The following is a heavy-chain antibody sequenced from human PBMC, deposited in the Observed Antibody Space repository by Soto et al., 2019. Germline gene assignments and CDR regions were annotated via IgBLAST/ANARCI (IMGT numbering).Heavy chain of an antibody. CDR2: ISSDGTKK. J-gene: IGHJ4*02. CDR1: SFTFTSYD. CDR3: AKDPYGASFF. V-gene: IGHV3-30*18. D-gene: IGHD4-17*01. Sequence: QVQLVESGGGVVQPGRSLRLSCAASSFTFTSYDLHWVRQAPGKGLEWVAFISSDGTKKYSADSVKGQFTISRDNSKNTLYLQMNSLRPEDTAVYHGAKDPYGASFFWGQGTLLTVSS.